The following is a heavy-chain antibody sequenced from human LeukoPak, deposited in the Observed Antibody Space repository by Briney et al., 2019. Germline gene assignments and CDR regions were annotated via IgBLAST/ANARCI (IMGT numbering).Heavy chain of an antibody. CDR2: IYYSGST. Sequence: PSETLSLTCTVSGGSISSSSYYWGWIRQPPGKGLEWIGNIYYSGSTYYNPSLKSRVTISVDTSKNQFSLKLSSVTAADTAVYYCARVSRRNSSSGFPYYYYYMDVWGKGTTVTVSS. D-gene: IGHD6-6*01. CDR3: ARVSRRNSSSGFPYYYYYMDV. CDR1: GGSISSSSYY. J-gene: IGHJ6*03. V-gene: IGHV4-39*07.